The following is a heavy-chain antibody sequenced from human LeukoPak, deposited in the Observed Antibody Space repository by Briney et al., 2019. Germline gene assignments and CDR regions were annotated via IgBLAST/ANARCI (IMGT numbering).Heavy chain of an antibody. J-gene: IGHJ4*02. D-gene: IGHD4-11*01. V-gene: IGHV4-59*01. CDR3: ARVSLQGSLVRETFDY. CDR2: ISDSGST. CDR1: GGSISSFY. Sequence: SETLSLTCTVSGGSISSFYWSWIRQPPGKGLEWIGYISDSGSTNYNPSLKSRVTISVDTSKNQFSLKLSSVTAADTAVYYCARVSLQGSLVRETFDYWGQGTLVTVSS.